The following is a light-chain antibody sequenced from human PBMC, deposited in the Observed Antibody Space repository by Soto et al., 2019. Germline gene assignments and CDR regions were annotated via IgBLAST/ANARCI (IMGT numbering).Light chain of an antibody. CDR3: SSYTSSSTL. CDR2: DVS. Sequence: QSVLTQPASVSGSPGQSITISCTGTSSDVGGYNYVSWYQQHPGKAPKLMIYDVSNRPSGVSNRFSGSKSGNTASLTISGLQAEEEADYYCSSYTSSSTLFGTGTKVTVL. J-gene: IGLJ1*01. V-gene: IGLV2-14*01. CDR1: SSDVGGYNY.